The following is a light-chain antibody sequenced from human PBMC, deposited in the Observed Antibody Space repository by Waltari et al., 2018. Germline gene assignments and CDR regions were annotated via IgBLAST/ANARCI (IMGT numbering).Light chain of an antibody. CDR2: GAS. Sequence: EVVMTQSPATLSVSPGDRATLSCRASQNVNSNVAWYQQKPGQAPRLLIYGASSTATGIPARFSGSGSGTEFTLTISSLQSEDFAVYYCHQYNNWPPYTFGQGTKLEIK. CDR1: QNVNSN. J-gene: IGKJ2*01. CDR3: HQYNNWPPYT. V-gene: IGKV3-15*01.